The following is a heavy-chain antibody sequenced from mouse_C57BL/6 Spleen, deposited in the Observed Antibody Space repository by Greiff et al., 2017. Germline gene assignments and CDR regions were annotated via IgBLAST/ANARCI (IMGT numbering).Heavy chain of an antibody. Sequence: QVQLQQPGAELVRPGTSVKLSCKASGYTFTSYWMHWVKQRPGQGLEWIGVIDPSDSYTNYNQKFKGKATLTVDTSSSTAYMQLSSLTSEDSAVYYCARGGIYYYGIYYAMDYWGQGTSVTVSS. CDR2: IDPSDSYT. J-gene: IGHJ4*01. D-gene: IGHD1-1*01. CDR3: ARGGIYYYGIYYAMDY. CDR1: GYTFTSYW. V-gene: IGHV1-59*01.